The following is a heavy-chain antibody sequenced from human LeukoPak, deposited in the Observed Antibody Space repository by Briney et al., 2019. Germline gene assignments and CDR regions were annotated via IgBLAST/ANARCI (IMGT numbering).Heavy chain of an antibody. CDR1: GYTFTSYY. V-gene: IGHV1-46*01. Sequence: ASVKVSCKASGYTFTSYYIHCVRQAPGQGLEWMGIINPSGGGTSYAQNFQGRVTMTRDTSTSTVYMELSSLRSEDTAVYYCARDRDSGSYFDYWGQGALVTVSS. J-gene: IGHJ4*02. D-gene: IGHD5-12*01. CDR3: ARDRDSGSYFDY. CDR2: INPSGGGT.